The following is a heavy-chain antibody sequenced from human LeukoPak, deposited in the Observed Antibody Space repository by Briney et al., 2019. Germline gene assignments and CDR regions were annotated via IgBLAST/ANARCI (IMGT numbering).Heavy chain of an antibody. D-gene: IGHD2/OR15-2a*01. Sequence: PSETLSLTCTVSGGSTSSSSYYWGWIRQPPGKGLEWIGSIYYSGSTYYNPSLKSRVTISVDTSKNQFSLKLSSVTAADTAVYYCASLLRDNWYFDLWGRGTLVTVSS. J-gene: IGHJ2*01. V-gene: IGHV4-39*01. CDR3: ASLLRDNWYFDL. CDR1: GGSTSSSSYY. CDR2: IYYSGST.